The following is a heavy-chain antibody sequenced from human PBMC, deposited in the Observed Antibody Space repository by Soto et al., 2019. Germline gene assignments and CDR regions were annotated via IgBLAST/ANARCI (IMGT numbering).Heavy chain of an antibody. CDR2: INAGNGNT. D-gene: IGHD6-6*01. CDR1: GYTFTSYA. Sequence: ASVKVSCKASGYTFTSYAMHWVRQAPGQRLEWMGWINAGNGNTKYSQKFQGRVTITRDTSASTAYMELSSLRSEDTAVYYCARVPPYSSSPYNWFDPWGQGTLVTVPQ. J-gene: IGHJ5*02. CDR3: ARVPPYSSSPYNWFDP. V-gene: IGHV1-3*01.